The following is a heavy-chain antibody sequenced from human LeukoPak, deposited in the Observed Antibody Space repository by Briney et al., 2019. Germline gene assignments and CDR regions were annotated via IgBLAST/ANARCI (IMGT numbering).Heavy chain of an antibody. CDR1: GFTFSSSD. D-gene: IGHD4-17*01. J-gene: IGHJ3*02. V-gene: IGHV3-13*01. CDR2: IGTAGDT. CDR3: ARLRSAAFDT. Sequence: GGSLRLSCAASGFTFSSSDMHWVRQPTGKGLEWVSAIGTAGDTYYPGSVKGRFTISRENAKNSVYLQMNSLRAGDTAVYYCARLRSAAFDTWGQGTMVTVSS.